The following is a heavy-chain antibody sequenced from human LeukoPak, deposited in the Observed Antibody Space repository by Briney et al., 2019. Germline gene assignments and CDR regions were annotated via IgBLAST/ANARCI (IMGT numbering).Heavy chain of an antibody. CDR2: IYYSGST. J-gene: IGHJ4*02. CDR1: VGSLSSDY. D-gene: IGHD2-21*01. Sequence: SETLSLTSTLSVGSLSSDYWCSSRQTPRKGLWWSGYIYYSGSTNYNPSIKNRVTISVDTSKNQFSLKLSSVTAADTAVYYCARHDSDGGDYFDYWGQGTVVSVSS. CDR3: ARHDSDGGDYFDY. V-gene: IGHV4-59*08.